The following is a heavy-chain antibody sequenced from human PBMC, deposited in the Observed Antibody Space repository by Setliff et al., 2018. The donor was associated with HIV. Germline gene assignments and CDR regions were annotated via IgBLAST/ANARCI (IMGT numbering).Heavy chain of an antibody. V-gene: IGHV4-39*01. J-gene: IGHJ6*03. Sequence: SETLSLTCTVSGDSLAGSHYSWGWVRQPPGQGLEWLGNLFHTGSSYFNPSLKSRLAMSVDTSKNQSSLSLISMTAADSAVYYCARLGDNSDWRSNYFFYYMDVWGKGTTVTVSS. CDR3: ARLGDNSDWRSNYFFYYMDV. CDR2: LFHTGSS. D-gene: IGHD3-22*01. CDR1: GDSLAGSHYS.